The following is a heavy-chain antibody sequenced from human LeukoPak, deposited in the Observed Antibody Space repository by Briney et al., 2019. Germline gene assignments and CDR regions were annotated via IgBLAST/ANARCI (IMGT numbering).Heavy chain of an antibody. CDR2: INSDGSST. CDR3: AREVGSGNSDRYFDY. V-gene: IGHV3-74*01. CDR1: GFTFSNYW. Sequence: PAGGSLRLSCIASGFTFSNYWMHWVRQAPGKGLVWVSRINSDGSSTSYADSVKGRFTISRDNAKNTLYLQMNSLRAEDTAVYYCAREVGSGNSDRYFDYWGQGTLVTVSS. D-gene: IGHD3-10*01. J-gene: IGHJ4*02.